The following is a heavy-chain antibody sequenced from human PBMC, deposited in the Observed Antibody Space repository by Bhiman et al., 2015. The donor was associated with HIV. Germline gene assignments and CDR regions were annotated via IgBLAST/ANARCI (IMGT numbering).Heavy chain of an antibody. CDR2: INWNGGST. J-gene: IGHJ6*03. Sequence: EVQLEESGGGVVRPGGSLRLSCAASGFTFDDYGMSWVRQAPGKGLEWVSGINWNGGSTGYADSVKGRFTISRDNAKNSLYLQMNSLRAEDTALYYCARDIRDDYGYYYYMDVWGKGTTVTVSS. CDR1: GFTFDDYG. CDR3: ARDIRDDYGYYYYMDV. V-gene: IGHV3-20*04. D-gene: IGHD4-17*01.